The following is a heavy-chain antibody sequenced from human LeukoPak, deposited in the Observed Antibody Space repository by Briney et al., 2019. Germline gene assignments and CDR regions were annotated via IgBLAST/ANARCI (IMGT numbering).Heavy chain of an antibody. J-gene: IGHJ4*02. CDR2: INPSGGST. CDR3: ARDSTPTIVVVPAAKDPSFDY. D-gene: IGHD2-2*01. V-gene: IGHV1-46*01. CDR1: GYTFTSYY. Sequence: ASVTVSCKASGYTFTSYYMHWVRQAPGQGLEWMGLINPSGGSTSYAQKFKGRVTMTRDMSTSTVYMELSSLRSEDTAVYYCARDSTPTIVVVPAAKDPSFDYWGQGTLVTVSS.